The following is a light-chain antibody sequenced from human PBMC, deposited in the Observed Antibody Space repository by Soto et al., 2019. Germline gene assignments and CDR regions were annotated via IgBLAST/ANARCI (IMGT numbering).Light chain of an antibody. V-gene: IGKV3-20*01. CDR3: QFYGDPPKT. Sequence: EIVLTQSPGTLSLSPGERGTLSCRASQSVSSNFLAWYQQKPGQAPRLLIFDVSTRATGIPDRFTGRGSGTDFTLTISRLEPEDFAVYYCQFYGDPPKTFGQGTKVDIK. J-gene: IGKJ1*01. CDR2: DVS. CDR1: QSVSSNF.